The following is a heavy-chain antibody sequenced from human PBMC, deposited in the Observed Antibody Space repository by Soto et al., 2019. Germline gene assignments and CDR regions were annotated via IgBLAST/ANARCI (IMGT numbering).Heavy chain of an antibody. CDR2: IYYSGST. CDR1: GGSISSYY. CDR3: ARGSGGSFHWFDP. Sequence: SETLSLTCTVSGGSISSYYWSWIRQPPGKGLEWIGYIYYSGSTNYNPSLKSRVTISVDTSKNQFSLKLSSVTAADTAVYYCARGSGGSFHWFDPRGQGTLVTVSS. J-gene: IGHJ5*02. V-gene: IGHV4-59*01. D-gene: IGHD2-15*01.